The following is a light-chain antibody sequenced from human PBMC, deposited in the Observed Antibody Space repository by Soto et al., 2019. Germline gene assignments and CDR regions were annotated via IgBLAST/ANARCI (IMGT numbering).Light chain of an antibody. CDR2: HAS. Sequence: DIQMTQSPSTLPASVGDRVTITCRASQSISNWLAWYHQKQGTAPKRLIYHASTLKSGVPSRFSGSGSGTDFPLTISRLHPDDFATYYCQQDNSYSFGQGTKVEMK. CDR1: QSISNW. V-gene: IGKV1-5*01. CDR3: QQDNSYS. J-gene: IGKJ1*01.